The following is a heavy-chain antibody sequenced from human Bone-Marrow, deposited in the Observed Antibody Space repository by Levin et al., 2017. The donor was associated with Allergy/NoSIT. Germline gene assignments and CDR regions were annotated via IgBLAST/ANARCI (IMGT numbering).Heavy chain of an antibody. CDR3: AKDRYSGSYLYYFDY. V-gene: IGHV3-30*18. Sequence: GGSLRLSCAASGFTFSSYGMHWVRQAPGKGLEWVAVISYDGSNKYYADSVKGRFTISRDNSKNTLYLQMNSLRAEDTAVYYCAKDRYSGSYLYYFDYWGQGTLVTVSS. J-gene: IGHJ4*02. CDR1: GFTFSSYG. CDR2: ISYDGSNK. D-gene: IGHD1-26*01.